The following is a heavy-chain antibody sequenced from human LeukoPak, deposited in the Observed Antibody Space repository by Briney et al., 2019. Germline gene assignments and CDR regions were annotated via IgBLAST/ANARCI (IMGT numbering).Heavy chain of an antibody. Sequence: PGGSLRLSCAASGFTFSNNWMTWVRQAPGKGLEWVASVKKDASEKYYVDSVKGRFTISRDNAKNSLYLQMNSLRAEDTAMYYCARKNGLDVWGQGTTVTVSS. CDR1: GFTFSNNW. CDR2: VKKDASEK. CDR3: ARKNGLDV. V-gene: IGHV3-7*01. J-gene: IGHJ6*02.